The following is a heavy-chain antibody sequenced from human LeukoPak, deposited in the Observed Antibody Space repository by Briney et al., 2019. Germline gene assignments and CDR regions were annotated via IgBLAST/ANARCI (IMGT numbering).Heavy chain of an antibody. CDR2: ISGSGGST. CDR1: GFTFSSYA. Sequence: GGSLRLSCAASGFTFSSYAMSWVRQAPGKGLEWVSAISGSGGSTYYADSVKGRFTISRDNSKTTLYLQMNSLRAEDTAVYYCAKDRTSTINYFDYWGQGALVTVSS. CDR3: AKDRTSTINYFDY. D-gene: IGHD5/OR15-5a*01. V-gene: IGHV3-23*01. J-gene: IGHJ4*02.